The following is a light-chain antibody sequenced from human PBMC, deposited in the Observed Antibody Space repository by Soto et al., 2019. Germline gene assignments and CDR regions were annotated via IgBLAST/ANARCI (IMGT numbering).Light chain of an antibody. CDR3: QQYNSLWT. Sequence: DIQMTQSPSTLSASVGDRVTITCRASQSISSWLAWDQQKPGKAPKLLIYKASSLESGVPSRFSGSGSGTEFTLTISSLQPDDFATYYCQQYNSLWTFGHGTKVEIK. V-gene: IGKV1-5*03. J-gene: IGKJ1*01. CDR1: QSISSW. CDR2: KAS.